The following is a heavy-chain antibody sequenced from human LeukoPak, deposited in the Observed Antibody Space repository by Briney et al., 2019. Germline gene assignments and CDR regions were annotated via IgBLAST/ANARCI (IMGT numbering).Heavy chain of an antibody. D-gene: IGHD6-13*01. CDR2: ISNSGSS. J-gene: IGHJ4*02. CDR1: GGSVRSEY. Sequence: SDTLSLTCSVSGGSVRSEYWSWIRQPPGKRLEWIGYISNSGSSDYNPSLTSRVSMSLGTTKNELSLKLDSVTAADTAVYYCVRGYRNNWRFDYWGQGILVTVSS. CDR3: VRGYRNNWRFDY. V-gene: IGHV4-59*02.